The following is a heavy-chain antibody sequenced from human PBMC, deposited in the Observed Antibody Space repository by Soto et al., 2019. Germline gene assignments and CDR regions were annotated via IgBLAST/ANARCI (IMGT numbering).Heavy chain of an antibody. CDR3: ARDRGPSSGYYPYWFDP. Sequence: QVQLVQSGAAVEKPGSSVKVSCKASGGTFSSYAISWVRQAPGQGLEWMGEIIPIFGTANYAQKFQGRVTITADESTSTAYMELSSLRSEDTAVYYCARDRGPSSGYYPYWFDPWGQGTLVTVSS. V-gene: IGHV1-69*12. CDR2: IIPIFGTA. CDR1: GGTFSSYA. J-gene: IGHJ5*02. D-gene: IGHD3-22*01.